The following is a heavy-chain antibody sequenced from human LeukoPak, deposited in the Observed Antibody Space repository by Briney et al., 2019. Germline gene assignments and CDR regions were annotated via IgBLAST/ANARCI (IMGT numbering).Heavy chain of an antibody. CDR2: IIPIFGTA. V-gene: IGHV1-69*06. Sequence: GASVKVSCKASGGTFSSYAISWVRQAPGQGLEWMGGIIPIFGTANYAQKFQGRVTITADKSTSTAYMELSSLRSEDTAVYYCARRGYYYRSGTLEKYYMDVWGKGTTVTVSS. CDR3: ARRGYYYRSGTLEKYYMDV. D-gene: IGHD3-10*01. CDR1: GGTFSSYA. J-gene: IGHJ6*03.